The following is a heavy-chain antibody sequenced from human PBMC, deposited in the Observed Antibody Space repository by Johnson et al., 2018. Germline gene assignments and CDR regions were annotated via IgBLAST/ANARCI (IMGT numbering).Heavy chain of an antibody. CDR3: ASDTWQYLVDAFDI. J-gene: IGHJ3*02. D-gene: IGHD6-13*01. Sequence: QVQLQQWGSGLLKPSETLSLTCAVYGESFSGYYWSWIRQSPGKGPEWLGQINHSGSTNYNPSLKSRVTISVDTSKNQFSLDLTSATAADTAVYYCASDTWQYLVDAFDIWGQGTMVAVSS. CDR2: INHSGST. V-gene: IGHV4-34*01. CDR1: GESFSGYY.